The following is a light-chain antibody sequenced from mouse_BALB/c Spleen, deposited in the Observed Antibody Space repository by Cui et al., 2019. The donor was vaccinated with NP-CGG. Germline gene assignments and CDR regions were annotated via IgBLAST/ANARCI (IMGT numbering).Light chain of an antibody. V-gene: IGLV1*01. CDR2: GTN. CDR1: TGAVIISNY. J-gene: IGLJ1*01. Sequence: QAVVTQESALTTSPGETVTLTCRSSTGAVIISNYANWVQEKPDHLFTGLTGGTNNRTPGVPARFSGSLIGDKAALTITGAQTEDEAIYFCALWYSNHWVFGGGTKLTVL. CDR3: ALWYSNHWV.